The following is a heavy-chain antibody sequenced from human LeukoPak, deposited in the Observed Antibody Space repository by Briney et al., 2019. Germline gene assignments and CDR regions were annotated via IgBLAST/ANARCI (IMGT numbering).Heavy chain of an antibody. CDR3: ARGPAPYNWNLFAPRRSSSNWFDP. CDR2: IYTSGST. V-gene: IGHV4-4*07. D-gene: IGHD1-7*01. Sequence: SETLSLTCTVSGGSISSYYWSWIRQPAGKGLEWIGHIYTSGSTNYNPSLKSRVTMSVDTSKNQFSLKLSSVTAADTAVYYCARGPAPYNWNLFAPRRSSSNWFDPWGQGTLVTVSS. CDR1: GGSISSYY. J-gene: IGHJ5*02.